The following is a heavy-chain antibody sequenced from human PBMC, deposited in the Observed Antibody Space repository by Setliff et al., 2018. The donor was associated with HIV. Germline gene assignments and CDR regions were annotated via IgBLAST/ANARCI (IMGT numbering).Heavy chain of an antibody. CDR1: GYSISSGYY. Sequence: SETLSLTCAVSGYSISSGYYWGWIRQPPGKGLEWIGSISHSGSTYYNPSLKSRVTTFADTSKNQFSLFLSSVTAADTGVYYCAMTGYSATWYLDLWGQGTLVTVSS. V-gene: IGHV4-38-2*01. CDR3: AMTGYSATWYLDL. D-gene: IGHD5-18*01. CDR2: ISHSGST. J-gene: IGHJ4*02.